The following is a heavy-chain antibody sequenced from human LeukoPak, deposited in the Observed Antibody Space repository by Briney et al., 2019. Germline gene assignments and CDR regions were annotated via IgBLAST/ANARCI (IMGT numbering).Heavy chain of an antibody. CDR2: IWYDGSNK. V-gene: IGHV3-33*01. Sequence: TGGSLRLSCAASGFTFSSYGMHWVRQAPGKGLEWVAVIWYDGSNKYYADSVKGRFTISRDNSKNTLYLQMNSLRAEDTAVHYCASLPFYGSGSYNFDYWGQGTLVTVSS. CDR3: ASLPFYGSGSYNFDY. D-gene: IGHD3-10*01. J-gene: IGHJ4*02. CDR1: GFTFSSYG.